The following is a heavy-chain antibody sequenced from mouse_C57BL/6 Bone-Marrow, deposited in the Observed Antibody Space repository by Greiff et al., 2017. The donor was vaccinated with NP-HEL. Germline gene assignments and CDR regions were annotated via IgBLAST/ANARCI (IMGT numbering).Heavy chain of an antibody. CDR2: INPSSGYT. J-gene: IGHJ2*01. CDR1: GYTFTSYT. CDR3: ARWYYGSSLDY. V-gene: IGHV1-4*01. D-gene: IGHD1-1*01. Sequence: QVQLQQSGAELARPGASVKMSCKASGYTFTSYTMHWVKQRPGPGLEWIGYINPSSGYTKSNQKFKDKATLTADKSSSTAYMQLSSLTSEDSAVYYCARWYYGSSLDYWGQGTTLTVSS.